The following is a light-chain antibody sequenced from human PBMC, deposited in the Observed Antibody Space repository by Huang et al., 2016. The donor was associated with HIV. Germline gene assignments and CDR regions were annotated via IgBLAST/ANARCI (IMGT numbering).Light chain of an antibody. CDR2: GAS. CDR3: QQYNNWHA. CDR1: QSISSN. V-gene: IGKV3-15*01. Sequence: ETVITQSPATLSVSPGERATLSCRVSQSISSNLAWYQQKPGQAPRLLIYGASTRATGIPARFSASGSGTEFALTISSLQSEDFAVYYCQQYNNWHAFGQGTKLEIK. J-gene: IGKJ2*01.